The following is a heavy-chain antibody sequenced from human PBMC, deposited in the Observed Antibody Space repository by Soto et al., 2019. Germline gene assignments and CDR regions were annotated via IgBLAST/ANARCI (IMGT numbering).Heavy chain of an antibody. CDR1: GGSISSYY. V-gene: IGHV4-59*08. J-gene: IGHJ5*02. CDR2: IYYSGST. Sequence: QVQLQESGPGLVKPSETLSLTCTVSGGSISSYYWSWIRQPPGKGLEWIGYIYYSGSTNYNPSLKSRVTISVDTSKNQFSLKLSSVTAADTAVYYCARLPPVTTGGTLFYWFDPWGQGTLVNVSS. CDR3: ARLPPVTTGGTLFYWFDP. D-gene: IGHD4-17*01.